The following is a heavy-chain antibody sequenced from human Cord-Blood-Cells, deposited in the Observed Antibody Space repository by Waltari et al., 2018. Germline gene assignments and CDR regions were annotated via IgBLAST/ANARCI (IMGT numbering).Heavy chain of an antibody. CDR3: ARRMVTGSYYLAFDI. D-gene: IGHD3-10*01. J-gene: IGHJ3*02. CDR2: IYYSGGT. Sequence: QLQLQESGPGLVKPSETLSLTCTVSGGSISSSSYYWGWIRQPPGKGLEWIGSIYYSGGTYYTPSPKSRVTISVDTSKNQFSLKLSSVTAADTAVYYCARRMVTGSYYLAFDIWGQGTMVTVSS. CDR1: GGSISSSSYY. V-gene: IGHV4-39*01.